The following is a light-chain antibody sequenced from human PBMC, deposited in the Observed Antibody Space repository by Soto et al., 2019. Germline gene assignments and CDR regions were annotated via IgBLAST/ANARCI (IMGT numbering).Light chain of an antibody. CDR1: SSNIGSHT. V-gene: IGLV1-44*01. CDR3: AAWHDSLNGPV. CDR2: SNN. Sequence: QSVLTQPPSASGTPGQRVTISCSGGSSNIGSHTVNWYQHLPGTAPKLLIYSNNQRPSGVPDRCSGSVSGTSASLAISGLQSEDEADYCCAAWHDSLNGPVFGGGTQLTVL. J-gene: IGLJ2*01.